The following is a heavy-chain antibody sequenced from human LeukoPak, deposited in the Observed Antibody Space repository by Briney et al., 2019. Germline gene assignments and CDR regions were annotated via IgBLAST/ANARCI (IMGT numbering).Heavy chain of an antibody. V-gene: IGHV1-2*02. J-gene: IGHJ4*02. CDR3: ARGRSVTVPETTKLFDQ. Sequence: GASVKVSCKASGYTFTGYYLHWVRQAPGQGLEWMAWINPNSGGTSYAQKFRGRVTMARDTSISTAYMEWSRLRSDDTAVYYCARGRSVTVPETTKLFDQWGQGTLVTVSS. CDR1: GYTFTGYY. CDR2: INPNSGGT. D-gene: IGHD1-7*01.